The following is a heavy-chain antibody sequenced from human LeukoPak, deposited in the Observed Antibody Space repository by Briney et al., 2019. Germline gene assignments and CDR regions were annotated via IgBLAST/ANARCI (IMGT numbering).Heavy chain of an antibody. Sequence: ASVKVSCKASGGTFSSYAISWVRQAPGQGLEWMGGIIPIFGTANYAQKFQGRVTITTDESTSTAYMELSSLRSEDTAVYYCASGGFPAAIYYYYYYMDVWGKGTTVTVSS. CDR3: ASGGFPAAIYYYYYYMDV. V-gene: IGHV1-69*05. CDR1: GGTFSSYA. CDR2: IIPIFGTA. J-gene: IGHJ6*03. D-gene: IGHD2-2*01.